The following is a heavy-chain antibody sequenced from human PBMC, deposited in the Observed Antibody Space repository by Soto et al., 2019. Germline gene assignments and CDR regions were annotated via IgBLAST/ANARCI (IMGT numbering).Heavy chain of an antibody. J-gene: IGHJ5*02. D-gene: IGHD2-21*02. Sequence: PGGSLRLSCAASGFTFSSYAMSWVRQAPGKGLEWVSAISGSGGSTYYADSVKGRFTISRDNSKNTLYLQMNSLRAEDTAVYYCAKGAYCGGDCYGRHPLDPWGQGTLVTVSS. CDR1: GFTFSSYA. CDR2: ISGSGGST. CDR3: AKGAYCGGDCYGRHPLDP. V-gene: IGHV3-23*01.